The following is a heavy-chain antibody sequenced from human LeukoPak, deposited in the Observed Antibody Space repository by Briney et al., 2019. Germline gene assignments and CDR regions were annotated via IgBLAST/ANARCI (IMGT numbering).Heavy chain of an antibody. V-gene: IGHV3-7*01. CDR3: ARDRPPLRYSSSSSLMAY. CDR1: GFTFSSYW. CDR2: IKQDGSEK. Sequence: GGSLRLSCAASGFTFSSYWMSWVRQAPGKGLEWVANIKQDGSEKYYVDSVKGRFTISRDKAKNSLYLQMNSLRAEDTAVYYCARDRPPLRYSSSSSLMAYWGQGTLVTVSS. D-gene: IGHD6-6*01. J-gene: IGHJ4*02.